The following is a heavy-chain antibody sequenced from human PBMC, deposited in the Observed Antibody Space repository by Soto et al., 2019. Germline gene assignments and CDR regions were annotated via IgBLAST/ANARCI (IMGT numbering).Heavy chain of an antibody. CDR2: IYYSGST. CDR1: GGSISSGGYY. CDR3: ARASSTDYGDYVGYFDY. V-gene: IGHV4-31*03. Sequence: PSETLSLTCTVSGGSISSGGYYWTWIRQHPGKGLEWIGYIYYSGSTYYNPSLKSRVTISVDTSKNQFSLKLSSVTAADTAVYYCARASSTDYGDYVGYFDYWGQGTLVTVSS. J-gene: IGHJ4*02. D-gene: IGHD4-17*01.